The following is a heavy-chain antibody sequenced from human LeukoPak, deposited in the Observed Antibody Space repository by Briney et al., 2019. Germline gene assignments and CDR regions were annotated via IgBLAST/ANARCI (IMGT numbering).Heavy chain of an antibody. Sequence: PSETLSLTCTVSGGSISSSSYYWGWIRQPPGKGLEWIGSIYYSGSTYYNPSLKSRVTISVDTSKNQFSLKLSSVTAADTAVYYCARDFGRYSYGYSGIYFDYWGQGTLVTVSS. CDR2: IYYSGST. CDR1: GGSISSSSYY. J-gene: IGHJ4*02. CDR3: ARDFGRYSYGYSGIYFDY. V-gene: IGHV4-39*07. D-gene: IGHD5-18*01.